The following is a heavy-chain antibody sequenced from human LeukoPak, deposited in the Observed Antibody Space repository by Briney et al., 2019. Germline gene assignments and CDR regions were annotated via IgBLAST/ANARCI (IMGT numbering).Heavy chain of an antibody. CDR1: GFTFSSYG. J-gene: IGHJ6*02. Sequence: AGRSLRLSCAASGFTFSSYGMHWVRQAPGKGLEWVSAISGSGGSTYYADSVKGRFTISRDNSKNTLYLQMNSLRAEDTAVYYCAKPSPTIQLWLRIYYYYGMDVWGQGTTVTVSS. D-gene: IGHD5-18*01. CDR3: AKPSPTIQLWLRIYYYYGMDV. V-gene: IGHV3-23*01. CDR2: ISGSGGST.